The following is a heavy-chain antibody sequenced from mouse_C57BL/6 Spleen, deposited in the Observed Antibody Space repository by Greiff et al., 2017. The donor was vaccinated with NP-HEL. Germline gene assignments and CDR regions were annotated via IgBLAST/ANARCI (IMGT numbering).Heavy chain of an antibody. D-gene: IGHD2-4*01. CDR2: ISYDGSN. Sequence: EVQLKESGPGLVKPSQSLSLTCSVTGYSITSGYYWNWIRQFPGNKLEWMGYISYDGSNNYNPSLKNRISITRDTSKNQFFLKLNSVTTEDTATYYCAREPYDYDGYWGQGTTLTVSS. V-gene: IGHV3-6*01. CDR1: GYSITSGYY. J-gene: IGHJ2*01. CDR3: AREPYDYDGY.